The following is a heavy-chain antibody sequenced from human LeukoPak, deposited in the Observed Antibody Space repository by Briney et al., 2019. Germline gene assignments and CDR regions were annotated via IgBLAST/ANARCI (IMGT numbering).Heavy chain of an antibody. CDR2: IIPILGIA. Sequence: SVKVSCKASGGTFSSYAISWVRQAPGQGLEWMGRIIPILGIANYAQKFQGRVTITADKSTSTAYMELSSLRSEDTAVYYCARSFRGEGYYDSSGYYYDYYYGMDVWGQGTTVTVSS. CDR1: GGTFSSYA. CDR3: ARSFRGEGYYDSSGYYYDYYYGMDV. D-gene: IGHD3-22*01. V-gene: IGHV1-69*04. J-gene: IGHJ6*02.